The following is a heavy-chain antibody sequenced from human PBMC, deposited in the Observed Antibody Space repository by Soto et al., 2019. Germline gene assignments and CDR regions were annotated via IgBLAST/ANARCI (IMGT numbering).Heavy chain of an antibody. CDR2: ISADNDNT. CDR1: GYTFTKYG. J-gene: IGHJ4*02. Sequence: VQLVQSGGEVRKPGASVTVSCRASGYTFTKYGISWVRQAPGQGLEWMGWISADNDNTNYAQHRQGRVTMTTDTSTSTAYMQLRSLRSDDTAVYFCARGTSGYDYGLFDFWGQGTLVTVSS. D-gene: IGHD5-12*01. CDR3: ARGTSGYDYGLFDF. V-gene: IGHV1-18*01.